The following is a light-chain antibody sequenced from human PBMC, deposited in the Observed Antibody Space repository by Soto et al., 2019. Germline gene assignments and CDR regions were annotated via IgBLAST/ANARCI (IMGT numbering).Light chain of an antibody. CDR3: QVWDYSTDDVV. J-gene: IGLJ2*01. Sequence: YELTQPPSVSVAPGQTASITCGGDNIGGRSVHWYQQKPGQAPVVVVDHDSDRPSGIPERFSGSNSGNMATLTISRVEAGDEAVYHCQVWDYSTDDVVFGGGTQLTVL. CDR2: HDS. V-gene: IGLV3-21*02. CDR1: NIGGRS.